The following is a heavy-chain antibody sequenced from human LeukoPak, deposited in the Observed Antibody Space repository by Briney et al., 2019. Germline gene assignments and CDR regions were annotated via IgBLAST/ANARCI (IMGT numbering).Heavy chain of an antibody. V-gene: IGHV4-59*08. J-gene: IGHJ4*02. Sequence: PSETLSLTCTVSGGSLSSYYWSWIRQPPGKGLEWIGYIYYSGSTNYNPSLKSRVTISVDTSKNQFSLKLSSVTAADTAVYYCARHADYGDYEGPWYFDYWGQGTLVTVSS. CDR3: ARHADYGDYEGPWYFDY. CDR1: GGSLSSYY. CDR2: IYYSGST. D-gene: IGHD4-17*01.